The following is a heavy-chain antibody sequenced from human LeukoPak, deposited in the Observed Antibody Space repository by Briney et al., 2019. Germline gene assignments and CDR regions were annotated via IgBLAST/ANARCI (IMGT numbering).Heavy chain of an antibody. V-gene: IGHV3-7*01. Sequence: GGSLRLSCAASGFTFSDYYMSWIRQAPGKGLEWVANIKQDGSEKYYVDSVKGRFTISRDNAKNSLYLQMNSLRAEDTAVYYCARAIQNWFDPWGQGTLVTVSS. CDR2: IKQDGSEK. J-gene: IGHJ5*02. CDR3: ARAIQNWFDP. CDR1: GFTFSDYY.